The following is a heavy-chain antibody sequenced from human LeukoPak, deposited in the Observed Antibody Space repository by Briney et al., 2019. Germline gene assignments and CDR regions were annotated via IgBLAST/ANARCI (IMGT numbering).Heavy chain of an antibody. CDR1: GFTFSSYG. V-gene: IGHV3-30*18. J-gene: IGHJ4*02. D-gene: IGHD1-26*01. Sequence: PGGSLRLSCAASGFTFSSYGMHWVRQAPGKGLEWVAVISYDGSNKYYADSVKGRFTISRDNSKNTLYLQMNSLRAEDTAVYYCAKAGGYSGSYYYFDYWGQGTLVTVSS. CDR2: ISYDGSNK. CDR3: AKAGGYSGSYYYFDY.